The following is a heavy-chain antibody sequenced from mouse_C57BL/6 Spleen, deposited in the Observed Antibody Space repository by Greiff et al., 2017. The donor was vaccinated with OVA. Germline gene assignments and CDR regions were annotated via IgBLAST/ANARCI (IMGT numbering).Heavy chain of an antibody. J-gene: IGHJ2*01. Sequence: EVKVEESGGGLVQPGGSMKLSCVASGFTFSNYWMNWVRQSPEKGLEWVAQIRLKSDNYATHYAESVKGRFTISRDDSKSSVYLQMNNLRAEDTGIYYCAGLLLRSYYFDYWGQGTTLTVS. CDR1: GFTFSNYW. CDR2: IRLKSDNYAT. CDR3: AGLLLRSYYFDY. D-gene: IGHD1-1*01. V-gene: IGHV6-3*01.